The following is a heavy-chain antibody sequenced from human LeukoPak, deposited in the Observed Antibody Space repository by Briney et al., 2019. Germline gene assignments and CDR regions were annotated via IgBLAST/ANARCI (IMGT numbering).Heavy chain of an antibody. V-gene: IGHV1-18*01. CDR2: ISVYNGNT. J-gene: IGHJ6*02. CDR1: GYTFTNYG. D-gene: IGHD3-22*01. Sequence: ASAKVSCKASGYTFTNYGISWVRQAPGQGLEWMGWISVYNGNTNYAQKLQGRVTMTTDTSTSTAYMEVRSLRSDDTAVYYCARDYYYDSPGYGMDVWGQGTTVTVSS. CDR3: ARDYYYDSPGYGMDV.